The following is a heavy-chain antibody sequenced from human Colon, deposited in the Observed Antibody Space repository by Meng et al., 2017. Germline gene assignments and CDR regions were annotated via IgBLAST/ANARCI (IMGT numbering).Heavy chain of an antibody. CDR2: INHSGST. CDR3: ARGSGGWRSYYFDY. CDR1: GGSFSGYY. D-gene: IGHD3-16*01. Sequence: QVQLQQCGAGLLKPSETLSLTCAVYGGSFSGYYWSWIRQPPGKGLEWIGEINHSGSTNYNPSLKSRVTISVDTSKNQFSLKLSSVTAADTAVYYCARGSGGWRSYYFDYWGQGTLVTVSS. V-gene: IGHV4-34*01. J-gene: IGHJ4*02.